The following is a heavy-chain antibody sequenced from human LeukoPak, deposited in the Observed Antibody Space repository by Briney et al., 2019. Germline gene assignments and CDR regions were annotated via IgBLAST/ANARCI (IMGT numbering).Heavy chain of an antibody. V-gene: IGHV3-23*01. D-gene: IGHD5-12*01. J-gene: IGHJ4*02. CDR2: ISSSGST. Sequence: PGGSLRLSCAASGFTFSSYAMSWVRQAPGKGLEWVSAISSSGSTYYSDSVKGRFIISRDNSKNTLYLHMKSLRAEDTAVYYCAKGYSGYDYPIDYFDYWGQGTLVTVSS. CDR1: GFTFSSYA. CDR3: AKGYSGYDYPIDYFDY.